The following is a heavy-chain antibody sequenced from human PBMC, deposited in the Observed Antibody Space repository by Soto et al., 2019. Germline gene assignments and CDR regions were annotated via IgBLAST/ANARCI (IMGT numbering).Heavy chain of an antibody. V-gene: IGHV2-26*01. CDR2: ILSKNKK. Sequence: PTLVNPTETLTLTYTVPGLSLTDDTGGVSWIRQPPGRALEWLAHILSKNKKCYRSSLSTTLTSSKDTSKSQVVPAMTNMDPVDTATYYCARIPGVYYDFSTNFFNYWGQGTLVTVS. D-gene: IGHD3-3*01. J-gene: IGHJ4*02. CDR3: ARIPGVYYDFSTNFFNY. CDR1: GLSLTDDTGG.